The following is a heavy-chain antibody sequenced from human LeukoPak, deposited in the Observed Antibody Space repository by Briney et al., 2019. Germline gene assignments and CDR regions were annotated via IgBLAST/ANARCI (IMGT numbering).Heavy chain of an antibody. D-gene: IGHD1-26*01. Sequence: SETLSLTCTVSGGSISSSGYYWGWICQPPGKGLEWIASIYYSGSTYYNPSLKCRVTISVDTSKNQLSLKLSSLTAADTAVYYCARHEYSGSYYGLSWFDPWGQGTLVTVSS. CDR1: GGSISSSGYY. J-gene: IGHJ5*02. CDR2: IYYSGST. V-gene: IGHV4-39*01. CDR3: ARHEYSGSYYGLSWFDP.